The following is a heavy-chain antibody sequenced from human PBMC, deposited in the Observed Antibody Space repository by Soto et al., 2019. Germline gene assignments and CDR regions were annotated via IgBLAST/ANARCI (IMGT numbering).Heavy chain of an antibody. J-gene: IGHJ4*02. V-gene: IGHV3-33*01. CDR1: GLTFSSYG. D-gene: IGHD3-9*01. CDR2: IWYDGSNK. Sequence: PGGSLRLSCAASGLTFSSYGMHWVRQAPGKGLEWVAVIWYDGSNKYYADSVKGRYTISRDNSKNTLYLQMNSLRAEDTAVYYCARTFPALRYFDWSLDYWGQGTLVTVSS. CDR3: ARTFPALRYFDWSLDY.